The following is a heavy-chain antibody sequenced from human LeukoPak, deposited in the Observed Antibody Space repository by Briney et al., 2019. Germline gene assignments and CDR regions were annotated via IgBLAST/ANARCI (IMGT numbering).Heavy chain of an antibody. D-gene: IGHD3-22*01. Sequence: GGSLRLSCAASGFSVGSYAMSWVRQAPGKGLEWVSSVINSDDGTYYADSVKGRFTISRDNSKNTLYLQMNSLRAEDTAVYYCAKALSWLPNWFDPRGQGTLVTVSS. V-gene: IGHV3-23*01. J-gene: IGHJ5*02. CDR3: AKALSWLPNWFDP. CDR2: VINSDDGT. CDR1: GFSVGSYA.